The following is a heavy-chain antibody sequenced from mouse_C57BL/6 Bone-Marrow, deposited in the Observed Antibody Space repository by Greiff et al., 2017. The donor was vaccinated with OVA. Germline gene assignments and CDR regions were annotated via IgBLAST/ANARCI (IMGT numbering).Heavy chain of an antibody. CDR1: GFTFSDFY. Sequence: EVKLMESGGGLVQSGRSLRLSCATSGFTFSDFYMEWVRQAPGKGLEWIAASRNKANDYTTEYSASVKGRFIVSRDTSQSILYLQMNALRAEDTAIYYCARDERYYGSSWFAYWGQGTLVTVSA. V-gene: IGHV7-1*01. J-gene: IGHJ3*01. D-gene: IGHD1-1*01. CDR3: ARDERYYGSSWFAY. CDR2: SRNKANDYTT.